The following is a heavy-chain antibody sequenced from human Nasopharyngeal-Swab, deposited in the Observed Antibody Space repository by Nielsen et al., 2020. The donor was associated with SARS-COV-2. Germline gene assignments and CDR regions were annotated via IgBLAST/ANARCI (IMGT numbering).Heavy chain of an antibody. Sequence: SGAASGFTFEEYAKHGGRQAPGKGREWVSGISWNSGSIGYADSVKGRFTISRDNAKNSLYLQMNSLRAEDTALYYCAKDECSSTSCSEYFQHWGQGTLVTVSS. V-gene: IGHV3-9*01. CDR2: ISWNSGSI. CDR1: GFTFEEYA. J-gene: IGHJ1*01. D-gene: IGHD2-2*01. CDR3: AKDECSSTSCSEYFQH.